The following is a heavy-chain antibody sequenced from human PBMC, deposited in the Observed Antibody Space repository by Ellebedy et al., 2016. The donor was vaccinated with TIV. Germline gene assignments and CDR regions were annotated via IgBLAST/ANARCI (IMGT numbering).Heavy chain of an antibody. CDR2: FDPEDGET. CDR1: GYTLTELS. V-gene: IGHV1-24*01. D-gene: IGHD6-6*01. Sequence: ASVKVSCKVSGYTLTELSMHWVRQAPGKGLEWMGGFDPEDGETIYAQKFQGRVTMTTDTSTGTPYLELSSLRSEDTAVYYCASAARLGPFDIWGQGTMVTVSS. J-gene: IGHJ3*02. CDR3: ASAARLGPFDI.